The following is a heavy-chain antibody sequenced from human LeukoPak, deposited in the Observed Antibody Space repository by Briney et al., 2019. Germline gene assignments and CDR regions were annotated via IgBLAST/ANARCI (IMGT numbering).Heavy chain of an antibody. CDR3: ARGLWFHYGMDV. Sequence: SETLSLTCAVYGGSFSGYYWSWIRQPPGKGLEWIGEINHSGSTNYNPSLKSRVTISVDTSKNQFSLKLSSVTAADTAVYYCARGLWFHYGMDVWGEGTTVTVSS. V-gene: IGHV4-34*01. D-gene: IGHD3-10*01. J-gene: IGHJ6*04. CDR2: INHSGST. CDR1: GGSFSGYY.